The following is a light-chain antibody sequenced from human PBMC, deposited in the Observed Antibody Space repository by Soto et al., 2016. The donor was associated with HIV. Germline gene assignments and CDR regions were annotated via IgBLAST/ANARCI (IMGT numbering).Light chain of an antibody. CDR1: QSVSVW. Sequence: DIQMTQFPSTLSASIGDRVTITCRASQSVSVWLAWYQQKPGKAPNLLIFKTSTLEVGVPSRFSGSGSGTDFTLTLSSVRPDDVGTYYCQQYNNVPWTFGQGTKLEMK. J-gene: IGKJ1*01. V-gene: IGKV1-5*03. CDR2: KTS. CDR3: QQYNNVPWT.